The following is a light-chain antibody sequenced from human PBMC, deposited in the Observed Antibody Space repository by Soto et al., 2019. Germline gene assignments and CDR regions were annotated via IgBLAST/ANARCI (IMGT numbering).Light chain of an antibody. CDR3: QKYNNWPRT. CDR2: GAS. CDR1: QSVVSN. Sequence: ELVMPPSQATLSVSPGERSTLSGRASQSVVSNLAWYQQKPGQAPRLLIYGASTRATGIPARFSGSGSGTEFTLTISSLQSEEFAVYYCQKYNNWPRTFGQGNKVDIK. J-gene: IGKJ1*01. V-gene: IGKV3-15*01.